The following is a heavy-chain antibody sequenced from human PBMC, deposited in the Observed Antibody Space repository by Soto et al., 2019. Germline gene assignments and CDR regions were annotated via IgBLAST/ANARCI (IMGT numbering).Heavy chain of an antibody. CDR1: GYSFTSYW. CDR3: ARSSRIAARLPGY. Sequence: AGESLKISCKGSGYSFTSYWIGWVRQMPGKGLEWMGIIYPGDSDTRYSPSFQGQVTISADKSISTAYLQWSSLKASDTAMYYCARSSRIAARLPGYWGQGTLVTVSA. V-gene: IGHV5-51*01. CDR2: IYPGDSDT. J-gene: IGHJ4*02. D-gene: IGHD6-6*01.